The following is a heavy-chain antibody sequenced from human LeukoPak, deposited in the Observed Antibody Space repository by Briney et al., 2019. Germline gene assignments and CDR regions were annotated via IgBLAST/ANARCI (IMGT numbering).Heavy chain of an antibody. CDR2: INHSGST. V-gene: IGHV4-34*01. CDR1: GGSISSYY. J-gene: IGHJ4*02. Sequence: SETQSLTCTVSGGSISSYYWSWIRQPPGKGLEWIGEINHSGSTNYNPSLKSRVTISVDTSKNQFSLKLSSVTAADTAVYYCARRVNRSSFDYWGQGTLVTVSS. CDR3: ARRVNRSSFDY. D-gene: IGHD2-21*01.